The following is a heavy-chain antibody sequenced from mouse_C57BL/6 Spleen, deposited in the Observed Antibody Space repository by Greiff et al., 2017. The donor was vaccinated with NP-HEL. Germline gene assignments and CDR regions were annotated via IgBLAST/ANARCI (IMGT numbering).Heavy chain of an antibody. CDR3: ARGGYGSSPWYFDV. CDR2: IYPGSGNP. J-gene: IGHJ1*03. D-gene: IGHD1-1*01. Sequence: QVQLKESGAELVRPGASVKLSCKASGYTFTDYYINWVKQRPGQGLEWIARIYPGSGNPYYNEKFKGKATLTAEKSSSTASMQLSSLTSEDSAVYFCARGGYGSSPWYFDVWGTGTTVTVSS. V-gene: IGHV1-76*01. CDR1: GYTFTDYY.